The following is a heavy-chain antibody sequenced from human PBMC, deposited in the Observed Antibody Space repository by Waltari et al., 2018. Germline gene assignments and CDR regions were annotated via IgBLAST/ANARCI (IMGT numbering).Heavy chain of an antibody. Sequence: QVQLQQWGAGLLKPSETLSLTCAVYGGSFSGYYWSWIRQPPGKGLEWIGEINHSGSTNYNPSLKSRVTISVDTSKNQFSLKLSSVTAADTAVYYCARLLWFQGGGPYYFDYWGQGTLVTVSS. J-gene: IGHJ4*02. CDR3: ARLLWFQGGGPYYFDY. V-gene: IGHV4-34*01. CDR2: INHSGST. D-gene: IGHD3-10*01. CDR1: GGSFSGYY.